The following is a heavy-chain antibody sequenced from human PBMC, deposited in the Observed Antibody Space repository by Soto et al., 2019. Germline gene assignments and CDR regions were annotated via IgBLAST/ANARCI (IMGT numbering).Heavy chain of an antibody. CDR2: IYYSGST. D-gene: IGHD1-20*01. CDR3: ALGVYNLYSYYGMDL. CDR1: GASISSSSYF. Sequence: PSETLSLTCTFYGASISSSSYFWGWIRQPPGKGLEWIGSIYYSGSTYYNPSLKSRVTISVDTSKNQFSLKLSSVTAADTAVYYCALGVYNLYSYYGMDLWGQGTTLTVSS. V-gene: IGHV4-39*01. J-gene: IGHJ6*02.